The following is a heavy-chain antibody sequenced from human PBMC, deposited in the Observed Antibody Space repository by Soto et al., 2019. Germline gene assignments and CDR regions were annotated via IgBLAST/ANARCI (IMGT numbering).Heavy chain of an antibody. CDR1: GGSISSYY. J-gene: IGHJ6*02. D-gene: IGHD6-19*01. Sequence: SETLSLTCTVSGGSISSYYWSWIRQPPGKGLEWIGYIYYSGSTNYNPSLKSRVTISVDTSKNQFSLKLSSVTAADTAVYYCARHYTEQWLVLGTDYYYYGMDVWGQGTTVTVSS. CDR3: ARHYTEQWLVLGTDYYYYGMDV. CDR2: IYYSGST. V-gene: IGHV4-59*08.